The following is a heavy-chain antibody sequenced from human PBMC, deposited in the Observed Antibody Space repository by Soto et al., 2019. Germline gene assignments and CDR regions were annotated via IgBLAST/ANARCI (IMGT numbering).Heavy chain of an antibody. CDR3: ARYDAESGSNKLDP. CDR1: GGSVSSRSHF. V-gene: IGHV4-61*01. J-gene: IGHJ5*02. Sequence: QVQLQESGPGVVKPSGTLSVTCTVSGGSVSSRSHFWSWIRQPPGGGLQWIGYIYYTGNTNYSPSLKSRATLSVDTSRNQFSLRLTSVTAADTAIYYCARYDAESGSNKLDPWGQGTLVTVSS. CDR2: IYYTGNT. D-gene: IGHD5-12*01.